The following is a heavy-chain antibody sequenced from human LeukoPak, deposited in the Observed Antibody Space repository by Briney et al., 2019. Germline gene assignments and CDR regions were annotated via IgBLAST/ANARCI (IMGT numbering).Heavy chain of an antibody. D-gene: IGHD3-22*01. V-gene: IGHV4-34*01. Sequence: SETLSLTCGVYGGSFSGYNWTWIRQAPGKGLEWIGEINHRGSTNYNPSLKSRVTTSVDTSKNQFSLKLSSVTAADTALYYCARGRVTMIVVVNSYYYSMDVWGKGTTVTVSS. CDR3: ARGRVTMIVVVNSYYYSMDV. CDR2: INHRGST. J-gene: IGHJ6*03. CDR1: GGSFSGYN.